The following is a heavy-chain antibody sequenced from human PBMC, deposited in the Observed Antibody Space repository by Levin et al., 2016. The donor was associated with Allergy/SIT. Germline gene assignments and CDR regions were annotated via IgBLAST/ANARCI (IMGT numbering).Heavy chain of an antibody. J-gene: IGHJ4*02. Sequence: WIRQPPGKGLEWIGSIYYSGSTYYNPSLKSRVTISVDTSKNQFSLKLSSVTAADTAVYYCARLDRYSRVIDYWGQGTLVTVSS. D-gene: IGHD6-13*01. V-gene: IGHV4-39*01. CDR3: ARLDRYSRVIDY. CDR2: IYYSGST.